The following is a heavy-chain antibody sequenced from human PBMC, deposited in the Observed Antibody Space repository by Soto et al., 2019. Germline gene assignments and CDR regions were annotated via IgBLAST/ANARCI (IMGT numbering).Heavy chain of an antibody. V-gene: IGHV1-69*13. CDR3: VREAEHEYFDY. CDR1: GGTFGSNA. Sequence: VAAVNVSCKASGGTFGSNAISWVRQAPGQGLEWMGGIIPMFDIVHFAQKVQGRVTITASELTSTAYLELSSLRYEDTDVHYFVREAEHEYFDYWGQGTPVTVSS. CDR2: IIPMFDIV. D-gene: IGHD6-6*01. J-gene: IGHJ4*02.